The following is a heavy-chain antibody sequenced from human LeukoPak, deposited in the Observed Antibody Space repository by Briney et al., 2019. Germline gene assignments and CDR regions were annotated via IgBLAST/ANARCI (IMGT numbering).Heavy chain of an antibody. J-gene: IGHJ2*01. Sequence: GRSLRLSCAASGFTFSNYGMHWVRQAPGKGLEWVAVIWYDGSNKYYADSVKGRFTISRDNSKNTLYLQMNSLRAEDTAVYYCARGAGNWYFDLWGRGALVTVSS. D-gene: IGHD6-19*01. V-gene: IGHV3-33*01. CDR2: IWYDGSNK. CDR3: ARGAGNWYFDL. CDR1: GFTFSNYG.